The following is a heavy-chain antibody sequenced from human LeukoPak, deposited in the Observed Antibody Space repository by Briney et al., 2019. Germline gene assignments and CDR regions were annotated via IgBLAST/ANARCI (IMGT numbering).Heavy chain of an antibody. CDR1: GFTFSSYG. V-gene: IGHV3-30*19. CDR2: ISYDGSNK. J-gene: IGHJ3*02. CDR3: ARGAVTSNAFDI. D-gene: IGHD4-17*01. Sequence: GGSLRLSCAASGFTFSSYGMHWVRQAPGKGLEWVAVISYDGSNKYYADSVKGRFTISRDNSKNTLYLQMNSLRAEDTAVYYCARGAVTSNAFDIWGQGTMVTVSS.